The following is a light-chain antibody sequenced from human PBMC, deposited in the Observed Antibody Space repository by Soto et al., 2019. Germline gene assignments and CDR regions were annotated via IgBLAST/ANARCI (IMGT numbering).Light chain of an antibody. V-gene: IGLV1-44*01. CDR2: TNN. J-gene: IGLJ2*01. Sequence: QTVVTQPPSASGTPGQRVTISCSGSSSNIGSNTVNWYQQLPRTAPKLLIYTNNQRPSGVPDRFSGSKSGTSASLAISGLRSEDEADYYCSGWDDSLNGVIFGGGTKLTVL. CDR1: SSNIGSNT. CDR3: SGWDDSLNGVI.